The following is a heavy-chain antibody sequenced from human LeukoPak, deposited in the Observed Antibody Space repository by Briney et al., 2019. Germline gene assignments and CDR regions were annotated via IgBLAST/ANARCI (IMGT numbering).Heavy chain of an antibody. D-gene: IGHD3-16*01. CDR1: GFTFTDHP. CDR2: IGGDGIA. V-gene: IGHV3-69-1*01. CDR3: AKDRANWAIDD. J-gene: IGHJ4*02. Sequence: GESLRLSCVASGFTFTDHPMNWVRQAPGKGLEWISYIGGDGIAFYADSVRGRFTASKDDARKSMYLQMNSLRVEDTAVYYCAKDRANWAIDDWGQGTQVTVSS.